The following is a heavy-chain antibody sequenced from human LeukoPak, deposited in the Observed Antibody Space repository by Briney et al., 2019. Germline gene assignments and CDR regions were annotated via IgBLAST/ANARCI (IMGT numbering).Heavy chain of an antibody. D-gene: IGHD3-10*01. CDR2: ISRSGSII. CDR3: ERGLYDSGNYLPDY. Sequence: GGSLRLSCAASGFTFSDYYMSWIRQAPGKGLEWVSYISRSGSIIYYADSVKGRFTISRDNAKNSLYLQMNSLRAEDTAVYYCERGLYDSGNYLPDYWGQGTLVTVSS. J-gene: IGHJ4*02. V-gene: IGHV3-11*01. CDR1: GFTFSDYY.